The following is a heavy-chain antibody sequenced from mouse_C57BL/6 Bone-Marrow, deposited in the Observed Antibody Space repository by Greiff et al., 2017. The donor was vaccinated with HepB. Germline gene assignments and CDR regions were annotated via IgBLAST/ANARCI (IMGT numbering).Heavy chain of an antibody. CDR3: ARWGVDFDY. CDR1: GYTFTDYY. J-gene: IGHJ2*01. Sequence: VKLMESGAELVRPGASVKLSCKASGYTFTDYYINWVKQRPGQGLEWIARIYPGSGNTYYNEKFKGKATLTAEKSSSTAYMQLSSLTSEDSAVYFCARWGVDFDYWGQGTTLTVSS. V-gene: IGHV1-76*01. CDR2: IYPGSGNT.